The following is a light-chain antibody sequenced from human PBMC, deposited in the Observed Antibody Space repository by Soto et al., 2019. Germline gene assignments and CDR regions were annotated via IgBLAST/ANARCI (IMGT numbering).Light chain of an antibody. CDR2: DVS. Sequence: QSVLTQPASVSGSPGQSITISCTGTSSDVGGYNYVSWYQQHPGKAPKLMIYDVSHRPSGISNRFSGSKSGNTASLTISGLQAEDEADYYCSSYTASISYVFGSGTKVTVL. CDR3: SSYTASISYV. J-gene: IGLJ1*01. V-gene: IGLV2-14*03. CDR1: SSDVGGYNY.